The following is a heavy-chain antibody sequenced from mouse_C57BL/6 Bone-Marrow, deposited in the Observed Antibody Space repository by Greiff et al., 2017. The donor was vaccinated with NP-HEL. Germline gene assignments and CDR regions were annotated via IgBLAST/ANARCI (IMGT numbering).Heavy chain of an antibody. CDR2: IYPGDGDT. J-gene: IGHJ3*01. V-gene: IGHV1-82*01. CDR3: ARGTTVVATRFAY. D-gene: IGHD1-1*01. Sequence: KGLEWIGRIYPGDGDTNYNGKFKGKATLTADKSSSTAYMQLSSLTSEDSAVYFCARGTTVVATRFAYWGQGTLVTVSA.